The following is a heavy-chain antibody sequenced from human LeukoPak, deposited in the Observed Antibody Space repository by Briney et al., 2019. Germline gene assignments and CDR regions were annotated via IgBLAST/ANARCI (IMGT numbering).Heavy chain of an antibody. J-gene: IGHJ5*02. CDR3: ARGQWDSSSLGLRVRFDP. CDR1: GGSISSGGYY. D-gene: IGHD6-6*01. Sequence: SETLSLTCTVSGGSISSGGYYWSWIRQPPGKGLEWIGYIYHSGSTYYNPSLKSRVTISVDRSKNQFSLKLSSVTAADTAVYYCARGQWDSSSLGLRVRFDPWGQGTLVTVSS. CDR2: IYHSGST. V-gene: IGHV4-30-2*01.